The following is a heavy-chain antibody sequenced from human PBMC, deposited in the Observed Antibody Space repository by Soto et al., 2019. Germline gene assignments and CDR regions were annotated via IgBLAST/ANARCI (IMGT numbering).Heavy chain of an antibody. CDR3: ARGLFWSGYFKWFDP. Sequence: PSETLSLTCPVSSCSIRDFYWSWIRQPPGKGLEWIGYTLYNERDYSVSTSYNPSLKSRVTMSVDTSENQFSLKVRSVTAADTAVYYCARGLFWSGYFKWFDPWGQGTLVTVSS. J-gene: IGHJ5*02. CDR2: TLYNERDYSVST. V-gene: IGHV4-59*01. CDR1: SCSIRDFY. D-gene: IGHD3-3*01.